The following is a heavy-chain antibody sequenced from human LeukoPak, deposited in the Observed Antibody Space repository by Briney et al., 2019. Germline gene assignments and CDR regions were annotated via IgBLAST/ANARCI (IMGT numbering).Heavy chain of an antibody. V-gene: IGHV4-39*07. J-gene: IGHJ6*03. CDR3: ARATTVTTCYYMDV. CDR1: GGSISSSSYY. CDR2: IYYSGST. Sequence: SETLSLTCTVSGGSISSSSYYWGWIRQPPGKGLEWIGSIYYSGSTYYNPSLKSRVTISVDTSKNQFSLKLSSVTAADTAVYYCARATTVTTCYYMDVWGKGTTVTVSS. D-gene: IGHD4-11*01.